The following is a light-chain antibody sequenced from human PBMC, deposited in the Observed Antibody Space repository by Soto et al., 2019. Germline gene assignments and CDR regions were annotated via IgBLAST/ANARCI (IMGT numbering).Light chain of an antibody. CDR1: QNINSW. CDR2: KAS. CDR3: QQRSNWPPIT. V-gene: IGKV1-5*03. J-gene: IGKJ5*01. Sequence: DSQMTQSPSTLSASVGDRVTITCRASQNINSWLAWYQQKPGKAPKVLMYKASTLESGVPSRFGGSGSETEFTLTISSLEAEDFAIYYCQQRSNWPPITFGQGTRLEIK.